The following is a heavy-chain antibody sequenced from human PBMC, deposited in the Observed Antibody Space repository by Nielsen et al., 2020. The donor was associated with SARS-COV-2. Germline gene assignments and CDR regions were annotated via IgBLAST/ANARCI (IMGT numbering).Heavy chain of an antibody. CDR1: GVSISSGGYY. V-gene: IGHV4-61*08. CDR2: IYYSGST. CDR3: ARAGNYDSSGYYLPPRGFDP. D-gene: IGHD3-22*01. Sequence: SETLSLTCTVSGVSISSGGYYWRCIRQHPGKCLEWIGYIYYSGSTNYNPSLKIRVTISVDTSKNQFSLKLSSVTAADTAVYYCARAGNYDSSGYYLPPRGFDPWGQGTLVTVSS. J-gene: IGHJ5*02.